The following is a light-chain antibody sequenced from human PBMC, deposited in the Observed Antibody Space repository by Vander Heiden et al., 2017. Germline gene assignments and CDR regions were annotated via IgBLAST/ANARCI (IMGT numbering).Light chain of an antibody. CDR3: QQYNSFPTLT. V-gene: IGKV1-5*03. J-gene: IGKJ4*01. Sequence: DIQMTPSPSTLSASVGDRVTITCRASQSISSWLAWYQQKPGKAPKLLIYKAPSLESGVPSRFSGSGSGTDFTLTISSLQPDDFATYYCQQYNSFPTLTFGGGTKVEIK. CDR2: KAP. CDR1: QSISSW.